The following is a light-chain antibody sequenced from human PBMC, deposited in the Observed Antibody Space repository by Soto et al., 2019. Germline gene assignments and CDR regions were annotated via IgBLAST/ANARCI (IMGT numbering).Light chain of an antibody. CDR2: LGS. CDR3: MQALQTPFT. CDR1: QSLLHSNGYNY. Sequence: DIVMTQSPLSLPVTPGEPASISCRSSQSLLHSNGYNYLDWYLQKPGQSPQLXSYLGSNRASGVPDRFSGSGSGTDFTLKISRVEAEDVGVYYCMQALQTPFTFGPGTKVDIK. V-gene: IGKV2-28*01. J-gene: IGKJ3*01.